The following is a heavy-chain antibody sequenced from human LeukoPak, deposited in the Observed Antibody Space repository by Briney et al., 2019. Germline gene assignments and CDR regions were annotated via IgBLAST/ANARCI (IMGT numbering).Heavy chain of an antibody. V-gene: IGHV3-23*01. CDR3: AKDPDPWAYGVPGN. CDR2: ISGSGGST. J-gene: IGHJ4*02. CDR1: GFTVSSNY. D-gene: IGHD4-17*01. Sequence: EGSLRLSCAASGFTVSSNYMSWVRQAPGKGLEWVSAISGSGGSTYYADSVKGRFTISRDNSKNTLYLQMNSLRAEDTAVYYCAKDPDPWAYGVPGNWGQGTLVTVSS.